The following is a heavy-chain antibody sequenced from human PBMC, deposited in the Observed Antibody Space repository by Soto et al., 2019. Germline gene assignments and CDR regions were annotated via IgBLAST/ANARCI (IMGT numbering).Heavy chain of an antibody. V-gene: IGHV1-3*01. CDR2: INGATGQT. J-gene: IGHJ6*02. CDR1: GYTFSTYS. Sequence: GASVKVSCKASGYTFSTYSMHWVRQAPGRSLEWMGWINGATGQTRSSQRFQDRDTITRDTSASTAYMVLSGLRSGDTAVYYCARGKGMDVNYYYYGMDIWGQGTTVTVSS. CDR3: ARGKGMDVNYYYYGMDI.